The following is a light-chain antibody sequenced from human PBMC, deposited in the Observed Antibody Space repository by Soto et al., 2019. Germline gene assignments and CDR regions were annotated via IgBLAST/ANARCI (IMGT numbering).Light chain of an antibody. V-gene: IGLV2-14*01. CDR3: SSFTSTSTQV. Sequence: QSALTQPASVSGSPGQSITISCAGTMRDVGAYNLVSWYQQHPGRAPQLIIYEVNKRPSGVSNRFSGSKSANTASLTISGLQADDEADYYCSSFTSTSTQVFGGGTKLTVL. CDR1: MRDVGAYNL. J-gene: IGLJ3*02. CDR2: EVN.